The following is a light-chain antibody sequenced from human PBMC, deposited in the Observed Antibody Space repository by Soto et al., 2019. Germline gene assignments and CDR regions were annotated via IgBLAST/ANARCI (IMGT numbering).Light chain of an antibody. CDR2: GAS. J-gene: IGKJ1*01. Sequence: EIVMTQSPATLSVSPGERATLSCRASQSVSSILAWYQQKPGQAPRLLIYGASTRATGIPARFSGSGSGTELTLTISSLQSEDFAVNYCQQYNNWPPVTFGQGTKVEIK. V-gene: IGKV3-15*01. CDR3: QQYNNWPPVT. CDR1: QSVSSI.